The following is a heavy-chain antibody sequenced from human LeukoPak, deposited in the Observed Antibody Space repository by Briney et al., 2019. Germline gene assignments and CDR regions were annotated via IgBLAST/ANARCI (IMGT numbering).Heavy chain of an antibody. CDR2: IIPIFGTA. V-gene: IGHV1-69*05. J-gene: IGHJ3*02. CDR1: GGTFSSYA. D-gene: IGHD6-13*01. Sequence: SVKVSCKASGGTFSSYAISWVRQAPGQGLEWMGGIIPIFGTANYAQKFQGRVTITTDESTSTAYMELSSLRSEDTAVYYCARARIAPKTAVAFDIWGQGTMVTASS. CDR3: ARARIAPKTAVAFDI.